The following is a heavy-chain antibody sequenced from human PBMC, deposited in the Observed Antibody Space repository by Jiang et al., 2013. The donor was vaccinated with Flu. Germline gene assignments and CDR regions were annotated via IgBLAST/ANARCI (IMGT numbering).Heavy chain of an antibody. CDR1: GFTFSRYA. Sequence: QLVESGGGFVXPGGSLRLSCAASGFTFSRYAMSWVRQPPGKGLEWVSNINGNGGSTKHADSVKGRFTISRDNSKNMLSLQMTSLRVEDTAVYYCAKGFGGSYPGDPFDIWGQGTKVTVSS. CDR3: AKGFGGSYPGDPFDI. CDR2: INGNGGST. J-gene: IGHJ3*02. D-gene: IGHD1-26*01. V-gene: IGHV3-23*04.